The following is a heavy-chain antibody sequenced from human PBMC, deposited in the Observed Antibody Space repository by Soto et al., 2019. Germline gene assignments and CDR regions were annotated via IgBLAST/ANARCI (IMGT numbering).Heavy chain of an antibody. CDR2: ISWNSVTI. V-gene: IGHV3-9*01. D-gene: IGHD1-26*01. CDR1: GFNFDDHA. J-gene: IGHJ5*02. Sequence: EVQLVECGGGLAQPGWSRRLSCAASGFNFDDHAMHWVRQAPGKGLEWVSGISWNSVTINYADSVKGRFTISRDNAKRTLHLQMNSLRPEDTAIYYCVRSSGSQPRAGWFDPWGQGTLVTVS. CDR3: VRSSGSQPRAGWFDP.